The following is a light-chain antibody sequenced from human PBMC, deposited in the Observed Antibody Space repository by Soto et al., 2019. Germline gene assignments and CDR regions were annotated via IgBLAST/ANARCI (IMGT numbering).Light chain of an antibody. Sequence: DIQLTQSPSFLSASVGDRVTITCRASQGISSYLAWYQQKPGKAPNLLIYDASSLQSGVPSRFSGSGSGTDFTLTISGLQPDDFATYYCQQYHNLWTFGQGTKVDI. CDR1: QGISSY. CDR3: QQYHNLWT. V-gene: IGKV1-9*01. CDR2: DAS. J-gene: IGKJ1*01.